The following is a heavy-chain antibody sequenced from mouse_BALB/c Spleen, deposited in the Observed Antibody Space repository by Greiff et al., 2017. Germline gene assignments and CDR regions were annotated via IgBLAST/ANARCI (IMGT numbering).Heavy chain of an antibody. CDR1: GFNIKDTY. CDR2: IDPANGNT. V-gene: IGHV14-3*02. Sequence: VQLQQSGAELVKPGASVKLSCTASGFNIKDTYMHWVKQRPEQGLEWIGRIDPANGNTKYDPKFQGKATITADTSSNTAYLQLSSLTSEDTAVYYCASGYVSAFYAMDYWGQGTSVTVSS. CDR3: ASGYVSAFYAMDY. D-gene: IGHD1-1*01. J-gene: IGHJ4*01.